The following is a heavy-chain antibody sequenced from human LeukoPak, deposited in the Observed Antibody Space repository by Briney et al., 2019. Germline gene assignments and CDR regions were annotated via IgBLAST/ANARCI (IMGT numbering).Heavy chain of an antibody. CDR2: IYYSGRT. CDR1: GYSISSNTYD. D-gene: IGHD6-19*01. CDR3: ARHTGGWSPFDY. Sequence: SETLSLTCTVSGYSISSNTYDWGWIRQPPGKGLEWIGSIYYSGRTYYNPSLESRVTISVDTSKNQFSLKLSSVTAADTAVYYCARHTGGWSPFDYWGQGTLVTVSS. J-gene: IGHJ4*02. V-gene: IGHV4-39*01.